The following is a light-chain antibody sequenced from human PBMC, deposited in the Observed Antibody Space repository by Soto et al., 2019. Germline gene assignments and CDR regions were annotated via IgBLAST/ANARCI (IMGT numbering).Light chain of an antibody. J-gene: IGKJ2*01. CDR3: QQYNSYPYT. Sequence: DIQMTQSPSSLSASLEDRVTITCQPSQDITYYLNWYQHKPGKAPTLLIYDATTLEPGVPSRFSGSGSGQNSLSPSAACSLMILQHYCQQYNSYPYTFGQGTKLEIK. CDR1: QDITYY. CDR2: DAT. V-gene: IGKV1-33*01.